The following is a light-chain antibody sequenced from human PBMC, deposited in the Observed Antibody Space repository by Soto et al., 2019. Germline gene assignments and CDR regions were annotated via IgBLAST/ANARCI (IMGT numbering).Light chain of an antibody. CDR2: DVS. V-gene: IGLV2-14*01. CDR3: SSYTSSSSVV. J-gene: IGLJ2*01. CDR1: SSDVGGYNY. Sequence: QSVLTQPASASGFPGQSITISCTGTSSDVGGYNYVSWYQQHPGKAPKLMIYDVSNRPSGVSNRFSGSKSGNTASLTISGLQAEYEADYYCSSYTSSSSVVFGGGTKLTVL.